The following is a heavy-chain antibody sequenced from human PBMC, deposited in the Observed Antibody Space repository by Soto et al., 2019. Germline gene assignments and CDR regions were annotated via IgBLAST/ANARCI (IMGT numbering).Heavy chain of an antibody. CDR3: AKGGVLGDYCYYNYMDV. D-gene: IGHD3-10*01. CDR2: ISGSGGST. V-gene: IGHV3-23*01. CDR1: GFTFSSYA. J-gene: IGHJ6*03. Sequence: GGSLRLSCAASGFTFSSYAMSWVRQAPGKGLEWVSAISGSGGSTYYADSVKGRFTISRDNSKNTLYLQMNSLRAEDTAVYYCAKGGVLGDYCYYNYMDVWGKGTTGTVSS.